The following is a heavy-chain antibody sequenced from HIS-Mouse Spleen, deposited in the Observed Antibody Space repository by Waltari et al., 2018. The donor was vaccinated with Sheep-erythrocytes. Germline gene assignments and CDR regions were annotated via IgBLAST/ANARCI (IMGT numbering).Heavy chain of an antibody. V-gene: IGHV3-74*01. CDR3: ARALSFDY. CDR1: GLTFRSYW. J-gene: IGHJ4*02. D-gene: IGHD3-10*01. Sequence: EVQLVESGGGLVQPGGSLSLSCAASGLTFRSYWVHWVRQAPGKGQEWVSRIKSDGSSTSYADSVNGRFTISRDNAKNTLYLQMNSLRAEDTAVYYCARALSFDYWGQGTLVTVSS. CDR2: IKSDGSST.